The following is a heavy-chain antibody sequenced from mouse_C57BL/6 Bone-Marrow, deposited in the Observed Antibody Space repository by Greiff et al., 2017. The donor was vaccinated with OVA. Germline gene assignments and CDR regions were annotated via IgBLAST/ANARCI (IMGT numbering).Heavy chain of an antibody. CDR1: GFTFSDYG. Sequence: EVKLVESGGGLVQPGGSLKLSCAASGFTFSDYGMAWVRQAPRKGPEWVAFISNLAYSIYYADTVTGRFTISRENATNTLYRERSSLRSEDTAMYYCARRKGIYYGYDNYAMDYWGQGTSVTVSS. D-gene: IGHD2-2*01. CDR3: ARRKGIYYGYDNYAMDY. J-gene: IGHJ4*01. CDR2: ISNLAYSI. V-gene: IGHV5-15*01.